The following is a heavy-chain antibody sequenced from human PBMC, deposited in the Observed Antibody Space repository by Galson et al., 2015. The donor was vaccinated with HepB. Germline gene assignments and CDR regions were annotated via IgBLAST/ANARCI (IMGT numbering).Heavy chain of an antibody. D-gene: IGHD2-15*01. Sequence: QSGAEVKKPGESLKISCKGSGYSFTSYWIGWVRQMPGKGLEWMGIIYPGDSDTRYSPSFQGQVTISADKSISTAYLQWSSLKASDTAMYYCARRSGVVVAAAPYWYFDLWGRGTLVTVSS. CDR3: ARRSGVVVAAAPYWYFDL. J-gene: IGHJ2*01. V-gene: IGHV5-51*01. CDR2: IYPGDSDT. CDR1: GYSFTSYW.